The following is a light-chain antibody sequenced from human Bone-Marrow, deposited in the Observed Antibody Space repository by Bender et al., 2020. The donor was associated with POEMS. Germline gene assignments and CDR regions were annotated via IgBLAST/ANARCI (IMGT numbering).Light chain of an antibody. CDR1: SNDIGGSHY. Sequence: QSALTQPASVSGSPGQSITISCTGSSNDIGGSHYVAWYQQHPGKAPKLVIFEVGRRPSGVSDRFSGSKSGNTASLTISGLQAEDEADYHCCSYARSGSMVFGGGTKLTVL. CDR3: CSYARSGSMV. V-gene: IGLV2-14*01. J-gene: IGLJ2*01. CDR2: EVG.